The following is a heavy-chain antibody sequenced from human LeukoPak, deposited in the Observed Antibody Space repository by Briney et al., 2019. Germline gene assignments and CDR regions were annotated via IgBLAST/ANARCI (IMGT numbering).Heavy chain of an antibody. CDR1: GYIFSGHY. CDR3: ARDVVSNSGYFDS. Sequence: WASVKVSCKASGYIFSGHYMHWVRQAPGQGLEWMGWINPNSGGPKYAQKFQGRVTMTRDTSISTAYMELSRLRSEDTAVYYCARDVVSNSGYFDSWGQGTLVTVSS. V-gene: IGHV1-2*02. D-gene: IGHD2-2*01. CDR2: INPNSGGP. J-gene: IGHJ4*02.